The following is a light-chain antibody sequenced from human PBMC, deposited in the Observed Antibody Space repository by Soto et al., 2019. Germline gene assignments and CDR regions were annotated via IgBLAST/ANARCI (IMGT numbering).Light chain of an antibody. CDR3: QQYNNRPRP. Sequence: EIVMTQSPATLSVSPRETATLSCRASQSVSSNLAWYEQKPVQAPRLLIYGASIRATGIPARFSGSVSGTEFTLTISSLQSEDFAVYYCQQYNNRPRPFGQGTKVQI. J-gene: IGKJ1*01. CDR1: QSVSSN. CDR2: GAS. V-gene: IGKV3-15*01.